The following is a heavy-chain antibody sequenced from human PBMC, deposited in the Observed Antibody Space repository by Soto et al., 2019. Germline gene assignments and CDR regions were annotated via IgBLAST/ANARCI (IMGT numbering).Heavy chain of an antibody. Sequence: GGTLSLSCAASGFTFSSYAMSWVRQAPGKGLEWVSAISGSGGSTYYADSVKGRFTISRDNSKNKLYLQMNSLRAEDTAVYYCAKGRGSGYDLGLLDYWGQGTLVTVSS. D-gene: IGHD5-12*01. V-gene: IGHV3-23*01. CDR2: ISGSGGST. CDR3: AKGRGSGYDLGLLDY. J-gene: IGHJ4*02. CDR1: GFTFSSYA.